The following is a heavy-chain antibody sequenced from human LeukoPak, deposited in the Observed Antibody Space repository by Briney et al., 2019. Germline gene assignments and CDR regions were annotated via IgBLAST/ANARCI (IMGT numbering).Heavy chain of an antibody. V-gene: IGHV1-69*13. Sequence: SVKVSCKASGYMFTTSFMHWVRQAPGQGLEWMGGIIPIFGTANYAQKFQGRVTITADESTSTAYMELSSLRSEDTAVYYCARDREMATEDYFDYWGQGTLVTVSS. CDR2: IIPIFGTA. CDR3: ARDREMATEDYFDY. CDR1: GYMFTTSF. D-gene: IGHD5-24*01. J-gene: IGHJ4*02.